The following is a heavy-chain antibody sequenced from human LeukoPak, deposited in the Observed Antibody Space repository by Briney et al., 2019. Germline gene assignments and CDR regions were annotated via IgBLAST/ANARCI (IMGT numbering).Heavy chain of an antibody. J-gene: IGHJ4*02. CDR1: GFTFSDYY. Sequence: GGSLRLSCAASGFTFSDYYMSWIRQAPGKGLEWISYISDSGSSTYYADSVKGRFIISRDNAKNSLYLQMNSLRAEDTAVYYCARRKEQWLVRGGFLYWGQGTLVTVSS. V-gene: IGHV3-11*04. CDR2: ISDSGSST. CDR3: ARRKEQWLVRGGFLY. D-gene: IGHD6-19*01.